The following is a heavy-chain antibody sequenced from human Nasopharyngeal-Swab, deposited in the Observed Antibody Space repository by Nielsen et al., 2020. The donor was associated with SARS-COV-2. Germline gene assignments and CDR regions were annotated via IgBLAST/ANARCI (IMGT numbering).Heavy chain of an antibody. D-gene: IGHD6-13*01. CDR2: IYWSEDK. CDR1: GFSLSTSGVG. Sequence: SGPTLVIPTQTLTLTCTFSGFSLSTSGVGVGWSRHPPRKALEWLAVIYWSEDKRYSPSLKTRLTITKDTSKNLVLLTVTNVDPVDTATYFCARLLGSRTSWYSTNYFDYWGQGTLVTVSS. V-gene: IGHV2-5*01. J-gene: IGHJ4*02. CDR3: ARLLGSRTSWYSTNYFDY.